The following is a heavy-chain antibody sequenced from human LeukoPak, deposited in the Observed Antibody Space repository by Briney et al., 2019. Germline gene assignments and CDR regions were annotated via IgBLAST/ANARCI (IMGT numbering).Heavy chain of an antibody. CDR1: GGSLSNYY. Sequence: SETLSLTCTVSGGSLSNYYWSWIRLPPGRGLEWIGYIYFSGSTIYNPSLKSRLTISVDTSKNQFSLKLSSVTAADTAVYYCARRLEWSPYFDYWGQGTLVTVSS. CDR3: ARRLEWSPYFDY. V-gene: IGHV4-59*01. J-gene: IGHJ4*02. CDR2: IYFSGST. D-gene: IGHD3-3*01.